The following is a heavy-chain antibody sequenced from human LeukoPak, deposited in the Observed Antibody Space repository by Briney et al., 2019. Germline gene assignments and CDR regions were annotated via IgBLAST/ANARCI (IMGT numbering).Heavy chain of an antibody. J-gene: IGHJ4*02. Sequence: SETLSLTCTVSGGSMNSRRYYWGWIRQPPGKGLEWIASVYYNGNTYYNPSLMNPVTISIDTSKNQFSLNLSSVTAADTAIYFCARLSHDGSGSYPDYWGLGTLVTVSS. D-gene: IGHD3-10*01. CDR3: ARLSHDGSGSYPDY. V-gene: IGHV4-39*01. CDR1: GGSMNSRRYY. CDR2: VYYNGNT.